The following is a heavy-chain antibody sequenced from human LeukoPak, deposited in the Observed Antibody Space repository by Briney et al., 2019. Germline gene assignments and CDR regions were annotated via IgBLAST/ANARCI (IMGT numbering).Heavy chain of an antibody. CDR1: GYTFTSYD. D-gene: IGHD6-13*01. V-gene: IGHV1-2*02. Sequence: GPVKVSCKTSGYTFTSYDINWVRQATGQGLEWMGWINPNSGGTNYAQKFRGRVTMTRDTSISTAYMELSRLRSDDTAVYYCARDPNSSSWSFYYYYYYMDVWGKGTTVTVSS. CDR3: ARDPNSSSWSFYYYYYYMDV. J-gene: IGHJ6*03. CDR2: INPNSGGT.